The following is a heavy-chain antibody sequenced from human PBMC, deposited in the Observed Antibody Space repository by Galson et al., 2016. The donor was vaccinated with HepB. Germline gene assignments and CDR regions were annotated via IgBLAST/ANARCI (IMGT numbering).Heavy chain of an antibody. V-gene: IGHV3-30*18. CDR1: GFTFSGHG. CDR3: AKLDCGRNCPRDY. Sequence: SLRLSCAASGFTFSGHGMHWVRQAPGRGLEWVAVISNDGSDKQYVDSVKGRFTVSRDNSKNTLFLQMNSLRVEDTAVYYCAKLDCGRNCPRDYWGQGTQVTVPS. CDR2: ISNDGSDK. D-gene: IGHD2-21*02. J-gene: IGHJ4*02.